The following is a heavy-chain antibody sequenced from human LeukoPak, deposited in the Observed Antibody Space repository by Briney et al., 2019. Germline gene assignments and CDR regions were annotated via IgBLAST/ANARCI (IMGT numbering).Heavy chain of an antibody. CDR2: IRSKAYGGTT. CDR3: TRDTRLRWFPDAFDI. J-gene: IGHJ3*02. CDR1: GFTFGDYA. D-gene: IGHD4-23*01. V-gene: IGHV3-49*04. Sequence: GGSLRLSCTASGFTFGDYAMSWVRQAPGKGLEWVGFIRSKAYGGTTEYAASVKGRFTISRDDSKSIAYLRMNSLKTEDTAVYYCTRDTRLRWFPDAFDIWGQGTMVTVSS.